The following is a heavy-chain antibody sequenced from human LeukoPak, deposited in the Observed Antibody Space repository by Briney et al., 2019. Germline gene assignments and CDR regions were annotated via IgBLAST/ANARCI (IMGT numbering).Heavy chain of an antibody. D-gene: IGHD1-26*01. J-gene: IGHJ4*02. CDR2: IYSGGST. V-gene: IGHV3-53*01. CDR3: ARDIGQDPGDY. Sequence: PGGSLRLSRAASGFTVSSNYMSWVRQAPGKGLEWVSVIYSGGSTYYADSVKGRFTISRDNSKNTLYLQMNSLRVEDTAVYYCARDIGQDPGDYWGQGTLVTVSS. CDR1: GFTVSSNY.